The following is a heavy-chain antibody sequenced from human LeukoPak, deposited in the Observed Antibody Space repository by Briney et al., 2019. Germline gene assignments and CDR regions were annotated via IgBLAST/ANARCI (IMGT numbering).Heavy chain of an antibody. Sequence: GGSLRLSCAASGFTFSSYSMNWVRQAPGKGLEWVSSISSSSSYIYYADSVKSRFTISRDNAKNSLYLQMNSPRAEDTAVYYCARGSSWYHAFDIWGQGTMVTVSS. D-gene: IGHD6-13*01. CDR2: ISSSSSYI. V-gene: IGHV3-21*01. CDR3: ARGSSWYHAFDI. J-gene: IGHJ3*02. CDR1: GFTFSSYS.